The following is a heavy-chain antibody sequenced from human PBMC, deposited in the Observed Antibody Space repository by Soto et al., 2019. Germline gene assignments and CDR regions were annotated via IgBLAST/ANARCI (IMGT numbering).Heavy chain of an antibody. CDR2: IYPGDSDT. CDR1: GYSFTSYW. Sequence: GESLKISCKGSGYSFTSYWIGWVRQMPGKGLEWMGIIYPGDSDTRYRPSFQGQVTISADTSISTAYLQWSSLKASDTAMYYCARLTSASIAARAYYSYYMVVWGKGTMVTVSS. V-gene: IGHV5-51*01. CDR3: ARLTSASIAARAYYSYYMVV. D-gene: IGHD6-6*01. J-gene: IGHJ6*03.